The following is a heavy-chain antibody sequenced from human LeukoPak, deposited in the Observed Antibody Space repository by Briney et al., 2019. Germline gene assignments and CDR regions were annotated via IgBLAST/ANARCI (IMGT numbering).Heavy chain of an antibody. Sequence: GGSLRLSCAASGFTFSDYAIHWVRQAPGKGLEWVAIISYDGGNKYYTDSVRGRFTISRDNSKSTLYLQMNSLRAEDTAVYYCAKAGGYCSAGTCYSNFWGQGTLVTVSS. V-gene: IGHV3-30*18. CDR3: AKAGGYCSAGTCYSNF. CDR1: GFTFSDYA. CDR2: ISYDGGNK. D-gene: IGHD2-15*01. J-gene: IGHJ4*02.